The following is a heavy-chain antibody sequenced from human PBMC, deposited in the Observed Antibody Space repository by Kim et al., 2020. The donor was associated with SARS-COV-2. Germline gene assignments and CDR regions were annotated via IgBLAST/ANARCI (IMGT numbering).Heavy chain of an antibody. CDR2: ISYSGNS. J-gene: IGHJ4*02. CDR3: ARGQPLDY. CDR1: GGSIRSGGKF. Sequence: SETLSLTCSVSGGSIRSGGKFWTWIRQHPAKGLESIGYISYSGNSHYSPSLRSRVSISLQTSANQFSLELTSVTAADTAVYYCARGQPLDYWGQGILVTVSS. V-gene: IGHV4-31*03. D-gene: IGHD2-2*01.